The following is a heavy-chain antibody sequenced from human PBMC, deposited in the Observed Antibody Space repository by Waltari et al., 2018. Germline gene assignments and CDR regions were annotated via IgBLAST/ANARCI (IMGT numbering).Heavy chain of an antibody. CDR1: GGSISSYY. Sequence: QVQLQESSPGLVKPSETLSLTCTVSGGSISSYYWSWIRPPAGKGLEWIGRIYTSGSTNYNPSLKSRVTMSVDTSKNQFSLKLSSVTAADTAVYYCARDLPLGWQHTANPFDYWGQGTLVTVSS. D-gene: IGHD2-21*01. CDR3: ARDLPLGWQHTANPFDY. V-gene: IGHV4-4*07. CDR2: IYTSGST. J-gene: IGHJ4*02.